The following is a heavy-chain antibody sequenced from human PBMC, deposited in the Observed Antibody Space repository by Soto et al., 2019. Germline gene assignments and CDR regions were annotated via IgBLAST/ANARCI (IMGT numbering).Heavy chain of an antibody. V-gene: IGHV3-48*02. J-gene: IGHJ6*02. CDR3: ARKSGLDV. CDR1: GFTFSSYS. Sequence: EVQLVESGGGLVEPGGSLRLSCAASGFTFSSYSMKWVRQAPGKGLEWVSYISSTSSTMYYADSVKGRFTISRDNAKNSLYLQMTSLRDEDTALYYCARKSGLDVWGQGTTVTVSS. CDR2: ISSTSSTM.